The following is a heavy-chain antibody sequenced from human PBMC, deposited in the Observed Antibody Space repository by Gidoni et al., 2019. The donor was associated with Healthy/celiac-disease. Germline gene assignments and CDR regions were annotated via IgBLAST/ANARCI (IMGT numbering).Heavy chain of an antibody. CDR3: ARGRDDHVWGSYRSYYFDY. D-gene: IGHD3-16*02. CDR2: IYYSGST. J-gene: IGHJ4*02. CDR1: GGSISSSTYY. Sequence: QLQLQESGPGLVKPSETLSLTCTVPGGSISSSTYYWGWIRPPPGKGLEWIWSIYYSGSTYYNPSLKSRVTISVDTSKNQFSLKLSSVTAADTAVYYCARGRDDHVWGSYRSYYFDYWGQGTLVTVSS. V-gene: IGHV4-39*01.